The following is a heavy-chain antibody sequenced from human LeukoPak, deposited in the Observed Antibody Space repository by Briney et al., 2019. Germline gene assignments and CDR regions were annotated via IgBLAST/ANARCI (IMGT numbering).Heavy chain of an antibody. CDR3: ASGNSVWATGTPAYYFDY. D-gene: IGHD4-23*01. V-gene: IGHV1-2*02. CDR2: INPNSGGS. J-gene: IGHJ4*02. CDR1: GYTFTNYY. Sequence: ASVKVSCKTSGYTFTNYYIHWVRQAPGQGLEWMAWINPNSGGSDSAQIFQGRVTMTRDTSINTAYMEVSGLRFDDTAIYYCASGNSVWATGTPAYYFDYWGQGTLVTVSS.